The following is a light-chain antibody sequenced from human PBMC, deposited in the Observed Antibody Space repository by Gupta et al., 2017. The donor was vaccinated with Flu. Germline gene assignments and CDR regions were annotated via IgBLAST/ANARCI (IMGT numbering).Light chain of an antibody. V-gene: IGLV2-14*01. Sequence: QSALTTPASVSGSPGHSIAIPCTGTNSDIGAYNYVSWYQQPPGNPPTLMNNEISNPPSGVSTCSSGSTSGTTAPMTISGLEADDEDYYYHASDGAVGVFGGGTKLTVL. CDR1: NSDIGAYNY. CDR2: EIS. CDR3: ASDGAVGV. J-gene: IGLJ2*01.